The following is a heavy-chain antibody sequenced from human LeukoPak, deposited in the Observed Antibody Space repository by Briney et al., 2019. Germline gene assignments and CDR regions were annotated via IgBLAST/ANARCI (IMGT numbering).Heavy chain of an antibody. J-gene: IGHJ4*02. D-gene: IGHD6-19*01. CDR3: AKDRLRTVAGTLDY. Sequence: GGSLRLSCAASGFTFSSYAMSWVRQAPGKGLEWVSVISGSGGSTYYADSVKGRFTISRDNSKNTLYLQMNSLRAGDTALYYCAKDRLRTVAGTLDYWGQETLVTVSS. CDR1: GFTFSSYA. V-gene: IGHV3-23*01. CDR2: ISGSGGST.